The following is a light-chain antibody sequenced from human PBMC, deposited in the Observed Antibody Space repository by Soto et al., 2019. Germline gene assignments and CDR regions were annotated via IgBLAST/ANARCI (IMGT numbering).Light chain of an antibody. V-gene: IGKV1-39*01. Sequence: DIQMNQSPSSLSASVGDRVTITCRASQSISSYLNWYQQKPGKAPKLLIYAASSLQSGVSSRFSGSGSGTDFTLTSSSLQPEDFATYYCQQSYSTLTFGGGTKMEIK. CDR1: QSISSY. CDR3: QQSYSTLT. CDR2: AAS. J-gene: IGKJ4*01.